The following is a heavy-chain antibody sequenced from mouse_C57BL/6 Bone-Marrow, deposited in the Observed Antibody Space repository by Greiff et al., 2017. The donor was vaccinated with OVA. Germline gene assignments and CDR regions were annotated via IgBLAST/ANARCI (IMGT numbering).Heavy chain of an antibody. CDR2: IRNKANGYTT. CDR1: GFTFTDYY. V-gene: IGHV7-3*01. Sequence: DVMLVESGGGLVQPGGSLSLSCAASGFTFTDYYMSWVRQPPGKALEWLGFIRNKANGYTTEYSASVKGRFTISRDKSQSILYLQMNALRAEDSATYYCARGSSYFDYWGQGTTLTVSS. J-gene: IGHJ2*01. D-gene: IGHD1-1*01. CDR3: ARGSSYFDY.